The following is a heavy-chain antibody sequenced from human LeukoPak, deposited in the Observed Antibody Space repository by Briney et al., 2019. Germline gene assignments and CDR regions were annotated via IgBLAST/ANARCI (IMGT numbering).Heavy chain of an antibody. D-gene: IGHD3-10*01. J-gene: IGHJ4*02. Sequence: GGSLRLSRSASGFTFSSFAMHWFRQAPGKGLEYVSAISGSGDITYYSDSVKDRFTISRDNSKNTLYLQMNILRADGTGVYYCTREEVRAPLDNWGQGTLVTVSS. CDR3: TREEVRAPLDN. CDR2: ISGSGDIT. CDR1: GFTFSSFA. V-gene: IGHV3-64*04.